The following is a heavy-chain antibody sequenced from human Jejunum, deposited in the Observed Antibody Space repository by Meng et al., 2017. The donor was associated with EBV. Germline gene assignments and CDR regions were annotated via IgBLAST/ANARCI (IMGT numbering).Heavy chain of an antibody. Sequence: VQLVQSWSEVKDAGASVKLSCKLAGYIFTDFALHWLRQAPGQSPEWMTWINPGTGGRQFSHKFQGRVTITSDTSASTVYMELSGLRSEDTAMYYCARELGGRFNYWGQGTLVTVSS. D-gene: IGHD1-26*01. J-gene: IGHJ4*01. CDR2: INPGTGGR. V-gene: IGHV1-3*01. CDR3: ARELGGRFNY. CDR1: GYIFTDFA.